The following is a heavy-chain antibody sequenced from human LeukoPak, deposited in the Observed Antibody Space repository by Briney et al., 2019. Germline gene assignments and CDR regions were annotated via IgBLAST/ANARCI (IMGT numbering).Heavy chain of an antibody. CDR1: GFTFSSYS. Sequence: PGGSLRLSCAASGFTFSSYSMNWVRQAPGKGLEWVSSISSSSSYIYYADSVKGRFTISRDNAKNSLYLQMNSLRAEDTAVYYCARAKWAYYDSSAPDYWGQGTLVTVSS. CDR2: ISSSSSYI. CDR3: ARAKWAYYDSSAPDY. V-gene: IGHV3-21*01. D-gene: IGHD3-22*01. J-gene: IGHJ4*02.